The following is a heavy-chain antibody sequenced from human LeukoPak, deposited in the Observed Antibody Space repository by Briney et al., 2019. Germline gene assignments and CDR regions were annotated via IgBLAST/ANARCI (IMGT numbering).Heavy chain of an antibody. CDR1: GYTFSTHG. V-gene: IGHV1-18*01. CDR3: ARTLGGMTVERATGLDL. Sequence: GASVKVSCKSSGYTFSTHGVTWVRQSPGQGLEWMGWISAYEGNTNYAQKFQDRVTMTTHTSTSTAYMELRSLTSDDTAVYYCARTLGGMTVERATGLDLWGRGTLVTVSS. CDR2: ISAYEGNT. J-gene: IGHJ2*01. D-gene: IGHD5-24*01.